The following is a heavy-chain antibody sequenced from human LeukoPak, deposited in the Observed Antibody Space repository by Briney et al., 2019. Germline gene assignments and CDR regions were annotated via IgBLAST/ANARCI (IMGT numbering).Heavy chain of an antibody. V-gene: IGHV3-23*01. J-gene: IGHJ4*02. CDR1: GFTLSSYE. D-gene: IGHD3-3*01. CDR2: VDYSGGDT. CDR3: AKPLWIFGVVRDYVES. Sequence: GGSLRLSCIASGFTLSSYEMSWIRQAPGKGLEWVSSVDYSGGDTHYADSEMGRFTISRDHSQSTLYLQMNSLRAQDTGVYYCAKPLWIFGVVRDYVESWGQGTLVTVYS.